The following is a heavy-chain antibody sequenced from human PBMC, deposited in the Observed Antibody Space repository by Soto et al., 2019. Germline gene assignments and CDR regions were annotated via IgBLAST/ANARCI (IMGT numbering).Heavy chain of an antibody. CDR2: INACNGNT. V-gene: IGHV1-3*01. D-gene: IGHD3-10*01. CDR3: HYYGSGSS. CDR1: GYTFTSYA. J-gene: IGHJ5*02. Sequence: ASVKVSCKASGYTFTSYAMHWVRQAPGQRLEWMGWINACNGNTKYSQKFQGRVTITRDTSASTAYMELSSLRSEDTAVYYCHYYGSGSSWGQGTLVTVSS.